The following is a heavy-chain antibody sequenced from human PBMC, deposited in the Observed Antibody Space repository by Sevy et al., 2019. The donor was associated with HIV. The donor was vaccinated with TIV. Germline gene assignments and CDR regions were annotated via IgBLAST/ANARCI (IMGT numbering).Heavy chain of an antibody. D-gene: IGHD2-15*01. J-gene: IGHJ4*02. CDR1: GYTFTGYY. Sequence: ASVKVSCKASGYTFTGYYMHWVRQAPGQGLEWMGWINPNSGGTKYAQKLQGRVTMTRDTSISTAYMELSRLRSDDTAVYYCARVRCSGGSCYYDYWGQGTLVTVSS. CDR3: ARVRCSGGSCYYDY. V-gene: IGHV1-2*02. CDR2: INPNSGGT.